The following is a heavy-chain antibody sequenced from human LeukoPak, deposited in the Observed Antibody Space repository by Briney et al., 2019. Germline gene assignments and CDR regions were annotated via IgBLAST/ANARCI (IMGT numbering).Heavy chain of an antibody. CDR1: GFTFDDYA. V-gene: IGHV3-9*03. J-gene: IGHJ4*02. Sequence: GGSLRLSCAASGFTFDDYAMHWVRQAPGKGLEWVSGISWNSGSIGYADSVKGRCTISRDNAKNSLYLQMNSLRAEDMALYYCAKGIFNQPLFDYWGQGTLVTVSS. CDR3: AKGIFNQPLFDY. CDR2: ISWNSGSI. D-gene: IGHD2-21*01.